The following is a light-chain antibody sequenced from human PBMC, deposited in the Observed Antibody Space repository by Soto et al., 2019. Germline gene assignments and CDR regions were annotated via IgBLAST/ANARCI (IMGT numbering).Light chain of an antibody. CDR1: SSEVGAYNY. V-gene: IGLV2-8*01. CDR3: SSFASSNTWV. Sequence: QSVLTQPPSASGSPGQSVTISCTGTSSEVGAYNYVSWYQQHAGKAPKLVIYEVTKRPSGVPDRFSGSKSANTASLTVSGIQAEDEADYYCSSFASSNTWVFGGGTKLTVL. J-gene: IGLJ3*02. CDR2: EVT.